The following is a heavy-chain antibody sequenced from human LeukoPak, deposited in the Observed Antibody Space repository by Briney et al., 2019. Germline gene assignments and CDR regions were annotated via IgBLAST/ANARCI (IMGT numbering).Heavy chain of an antibody. V-gene: IGHV4-59*01. CDR2: IYYRGST. J-gene: IGHJ4*02. CDR3: ARLSGYSSGHYYSDY. CDR1: GGSISSDY. D-gene: IGHD3-22*01. Sequence: PSETLSLTCTVSGGSISSDYWSWIRQPPGKGLEWIGYIYYRGSTNYNPSFKSRVTISVDTSKNQFSLKLSSVTAADTAVYYCARLSGYSSGHYYSDYWGQGTLVTVSS.